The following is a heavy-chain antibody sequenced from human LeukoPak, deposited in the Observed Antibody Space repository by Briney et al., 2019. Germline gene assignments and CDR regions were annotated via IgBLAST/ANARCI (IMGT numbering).Heavy chain of an antibody. D-gene: IGHD3-3*01. J-gene: IGHJ4*02. CDR3: ARVVTIFGVVITSFDY. CDR1: GYTFTSYG. V-gene: IGHV1-18*01. CDR2: ISAYNGNT. Sequence: SVKVSCKASGYTFTSYGISWVRQAPGQGLEWMGWISAYNGNTNYAQKLQGRVTMTTDTSTSTAYMELRSLRSDDTAVYYCARVVTIFGVVITSFDYWGQGTLVTVSS.